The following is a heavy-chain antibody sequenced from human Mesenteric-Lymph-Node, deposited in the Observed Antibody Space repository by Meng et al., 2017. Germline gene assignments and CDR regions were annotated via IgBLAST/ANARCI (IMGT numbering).Heavy chain of an antibody. CDR1: GFTFDDYA. V-gene: IGHV3-9*01. Sequence: GGSLRLSCAASGFTFDDYAMHWVRHAPGKGLEWVSGISWNSGSIGYADSVKGRFTISRDNAKNSLYLQMNSLRAEDTALYYCAKGPAAGTDYPDYWGQGTLVTVSS. D-gene: IGHD6-13*01. J-gene: IGHJ4*02. CDR2: ISWNSGSI. CDR3: AKGPAAGTDYPDY.